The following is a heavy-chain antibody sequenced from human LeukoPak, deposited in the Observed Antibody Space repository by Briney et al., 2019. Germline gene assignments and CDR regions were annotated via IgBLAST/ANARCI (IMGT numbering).Heavy chain of an antibody. CDR2: MNPNTGDT. V-gene: IGHV1-8*01. J-gene: IGHJ4*02. D-gene: IGHD1-26*01. Sequence: ASVRVSCKPSGYTPTGYDINWARHATGQGLEWMGWMNPNTGDTGYAQNFQGRVTMTRNTSIDTAYMEMSGLRSDDTAVYYCTRGSLSGSSRDYWGQGTLVTVSS. CDR1: GYTPTGYD. CDR3: TRGSLSGSSRDY.